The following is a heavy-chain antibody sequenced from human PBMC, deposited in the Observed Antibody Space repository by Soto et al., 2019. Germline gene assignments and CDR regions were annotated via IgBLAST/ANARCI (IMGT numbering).Heavy chain of an antibody. D-gene: IGHD4-17*01. V-gene: IGHV1-8*01. J-gene: IGHJ6*02. Sequence: QVQLVQSGAEVKKPGASVKVSCKASGYTFTSYDINWVRQATGQGLEWMGWMNTNSGNTGYAQKFQGRVDMTKNTSISTAYMELSSLRSEDTAVYYCARSFPAHYGVLYYYYYGMDVWGQGTTVTVSS. CDR1: GYTFTSYD. CDR2: MNTNSGNT. CDR3: ARSFPAHYGVLYYYYYGMDV.